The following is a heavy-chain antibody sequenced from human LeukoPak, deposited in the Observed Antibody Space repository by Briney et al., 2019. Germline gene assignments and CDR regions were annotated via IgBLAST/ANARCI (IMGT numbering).Heavy chain of an antibody. V-gene: IGHV3-23*01. CDR3: AKDTYGSGSYYNGHNWFDP. Sequence: GGSLRLSCAASGFISNNYAMSWVRQAPGKGLEWVSSISGTGVTAYYADSVKGRFAISRDNSKNTLYLQMSSLRTEDTALYYCAKDTYGSGSYYNGHNWFDPWGQGTLVTVSS. CDR2: ISGTGVTA. CDR1: GFISNNYA. J-gene: IGHJ5*02. D-gene: IGHD3-10*01.